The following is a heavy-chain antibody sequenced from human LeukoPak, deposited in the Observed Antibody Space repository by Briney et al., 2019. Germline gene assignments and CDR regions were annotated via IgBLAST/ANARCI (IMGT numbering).Heavy chain of an antibody. CDR1: GYTFTSYG. J-gene: IGHJ4*02. CDR2: ISGYNGNT. D-gene: IGHD6-19*01. V-gene: IGHV1-18*01. Sequence: ASVKVSCKASGYTFTSYGISWVRQAPGQGLEWMGWISGYNGNTNYAQKFQGRVTMTTDTSTSAAYMELRSLRSDDTAVYYCARADIRAIASSGWYGFDYWGQGTLVTVSS. CDR3: ARADIRAIASSGWYGFDY.